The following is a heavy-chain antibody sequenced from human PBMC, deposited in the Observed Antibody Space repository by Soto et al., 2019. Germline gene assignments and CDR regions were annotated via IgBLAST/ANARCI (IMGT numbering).Heavy chain of an antibody. Sequence: QVQLVQSGAEVKEPGSSVRVSCKASGGTFDNFIMNWVRQTPGRGLEWMGGIVPMLGTPTYAEKFKGRVTISATGSTSIIYTEVTSLRSEGMASYYCASNGSDFSSLSRYAGIDVWGEGTKVTLSS. J-gene: IGHJ6*01. CDR1: GGTFDNFI. CDR2: IVPMLGTP. D-gene: IGHD3-3*01. V-gene: IGHV1-69*01. CDR3: ASNGSDFSSLSRYAGIDV.